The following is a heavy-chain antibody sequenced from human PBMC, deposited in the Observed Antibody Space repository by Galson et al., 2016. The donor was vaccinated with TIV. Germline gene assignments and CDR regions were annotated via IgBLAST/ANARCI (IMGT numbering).Heavy chain of an antibody. V-gene: IGHV4-34*01. CDR2: INHFRSS. D-gene: IGHD5/OR15-5a*01. CDR1: GGSVSGYY. Sequence: LSLTCGVYGGSVSGYYWGWFRQPPGKGLEWIGEINHFRSSNYNPSLKSRLTISIDTPKKQFSLMLRSVPAADTAVYYCARVQRGSSLVSYYYHLDVWGKGTTVIVSS. CDR3: ARVQRGSSLVSYYYHLDV. J-gene: IGHJ6*03.